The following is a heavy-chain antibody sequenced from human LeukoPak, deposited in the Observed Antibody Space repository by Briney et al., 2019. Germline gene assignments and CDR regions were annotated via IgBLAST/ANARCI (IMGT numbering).Heavy chain of an antibody. V-gene: IGHV3-21*01. CDR3: ARVAQGPAALVDY. J-gene: IGHJ4*02. CDR2: ISSSSSYI. CDR1: GFTFSSYS. Sequence: PGGSLRLSCAASGFTFSSYSMNWVRQAPGKGLEWVSSISSSSSYIYYADSVKGRFTISRDNAKNSLYLQMNSLRAEDTAVYYCARVAQGPAALVDYWGQGTLATVSS. D-gene: IGHD2-2*01.